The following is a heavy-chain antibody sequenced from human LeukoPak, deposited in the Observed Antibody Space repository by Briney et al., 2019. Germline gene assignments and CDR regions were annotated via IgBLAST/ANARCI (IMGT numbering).Heavy chain of an antibody. V-gene: IGHV3-7*01. J-gene: IGHJ4*02. D-gene: IGHD3-22*01. Sequence: PGGSLRLSCAASGFTFSSYWMSWVRQAPGKGLEWVANIKQDGSEKYYMDSEKGRFTISRDNAKNSLYLQMNSLRAEDTAVYYCARDPNYYDSSGYYWGQGTLVTVSS. CDR3: ARDPNYYDSSGYY. CDR2: IKQDGSEK. CDR1: GFTFSSYW.